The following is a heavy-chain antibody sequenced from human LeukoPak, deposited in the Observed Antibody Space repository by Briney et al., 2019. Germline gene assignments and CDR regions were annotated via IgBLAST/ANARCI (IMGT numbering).Heavy chain of an antibody. D-gene: IGHD3-10*01. CDR1: GFTFSRYA. J-gene: IGHJ4*02. CDR3: VKSGSYYSEPYYFDY. CDR2: ISSNGGST. V-gene: IGHV3-64D*06. Sequence: GGSLRLSCSASGFTFSRYAMHWVRQAPGKGLEYVSGISSNGGSTYYADSVKGRFTISGDNSKNTLYLQMSSLRAEDTAVYYCVKSGSYYSEPYYFDYWGQGTLVTVSS.